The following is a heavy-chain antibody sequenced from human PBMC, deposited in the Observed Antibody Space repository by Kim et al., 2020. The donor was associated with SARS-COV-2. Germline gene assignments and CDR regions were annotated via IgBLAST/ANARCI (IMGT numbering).Heavy chain of an antibody. CDR3: ARDVTGATTLYYYYD. V-gene: IGHV3-30*04. D-gene: IGHD1-26*01. CDR1: GFTFSSYA. J-gene: IGHJ6*01. CDR2: ISYDGSNK. Sequence: GGSLRLSCAASGFTFSSYAMHWVRQAPGKGLEWVAVISYDGSNKYYADSVKGRFTISRDNSKNTLYLQMNSLRAEDTAVYYCARDVTGATTLYYYYD.